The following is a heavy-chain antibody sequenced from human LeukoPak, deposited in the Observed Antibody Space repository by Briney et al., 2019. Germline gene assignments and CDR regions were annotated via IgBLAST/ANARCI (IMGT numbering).Heavy chain of an antibody. CDR1: GITFSSYT. Sequence: PGGSLRLSCAASGITFSSYTMNWVRQAPGKGLEWVSSISTSSSYIYYADSVKGRFTISRDNAKNSLYLQMNSLRAEDTAVYYCARGYGDYVGSFEYWGQGTLVTVSP. CDR2: ISTSSSYI. CDR3: ARGYGDYVGSFEY. J-gene: IGHJ4*02. D-gene: IGHD4-17*01. V-gene: IGHV3-21*01.